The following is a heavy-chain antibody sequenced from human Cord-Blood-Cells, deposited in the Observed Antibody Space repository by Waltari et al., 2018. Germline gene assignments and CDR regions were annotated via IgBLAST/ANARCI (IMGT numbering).Heavy chain of an antibody. CDR3: TRHGSSWYWH. Sequence: EVQLVESGGGLVQPGGSLKLSCAASGFTFSGSAMHWVRQASGKGVEWVGRIRSKANSYATAYAASVKGRFTISRDDSKNTAYLQMNSLKTEDTAVYYCTRHGSSWYWHWGQGTLVTVSS. V-gene: IGHV3-73*02. D-gene: IGHD6-13*01. J-gene: IGHJ4*02. CDR1: GFTFSGSA. CDR2: IRSKANSYAT.